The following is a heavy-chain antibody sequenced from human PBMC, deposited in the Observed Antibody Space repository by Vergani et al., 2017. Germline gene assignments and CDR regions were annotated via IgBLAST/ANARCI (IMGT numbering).Heavy chain of an antibody. Sequence: VQLVESGGGVVQPGRSLRLSCAASGFTFSSYGMHWVRQAPGKGLEWVSYISSSGSTIYYADSVKGRFTISRDNAKNSLYLQMNSLRAEDTAVYYCARDQGEQLVLSGMDVWGQGTTVTVSS. V-gene: IGHV3-48*04. D-gene: IGHD6-6*01. J-gene: IGHJ6*02. CDR2: ISSSGSTI. CDR1: GFTFSSYG. CDR3: ARDQGEQLVLSGMDV.